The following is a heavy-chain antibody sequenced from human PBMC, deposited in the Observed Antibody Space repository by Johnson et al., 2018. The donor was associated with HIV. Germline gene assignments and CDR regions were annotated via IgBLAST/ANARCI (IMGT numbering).Heavy chain of an antibody. J-gene: IGHJ3*02. CDR2: ISGSGGST. V-gene: IGHV3-23*01. Sequence: EVLLLESGGGLVQPGGSLRLSCAASGFTFSSYAMSWVRQAPGKGLEWVSAISGSGGSTYLADSVKGRFTISRDDSKNTLYLHMNSLRAEDTAVYYCAKSTQASIVRESGPYGAFDIWGQGTMVTVSS. CDR1: GFTFSSYA. CDR3: AKSTQASIVRESGPYGAFDI. D-gene: IGHD3-10*01.